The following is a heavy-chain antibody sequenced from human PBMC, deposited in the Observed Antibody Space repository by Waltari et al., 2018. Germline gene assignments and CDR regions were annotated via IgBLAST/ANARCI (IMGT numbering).Heavy chain of an antibody. CDR2: SSGSGGST. CDR3: ASVLYSGSYYERITPLGY. V-gene: IGHV3-23*01. CDR1: GFTFSSYA. Sequence: EVQLLESGGGLVQPGGSLRLSCAASGFTFSSYAMSWVRQAPGKGLEWVSASSGSGGSTYYADSVKGRFTISRDNSKNTLYLQMNSLRAEDTAVYYCASVLYSGSYYERITPLGYWGQGTLVTVSS. J-gene: IGHJ4*02. D-gene: IGHD1-26*01.